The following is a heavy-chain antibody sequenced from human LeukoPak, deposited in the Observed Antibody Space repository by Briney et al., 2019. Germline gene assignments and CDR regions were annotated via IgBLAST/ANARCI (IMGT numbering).Heavy chain of an antibody. Sequence: PGGSLRLSCAASGFTFSSYSMNWVRQAPGKGLEWVSSISSSSSYIYYADTVKGRFTITRDNATNSLYLQMNSLRAEDTAVYYCARAPAAPFYYFDYWGQGTLVSVSS. V-gene: IGHV3-21*01. CDR3: ARAPAAPFYYFDY. J-gene: IGHJ4*02. CDR2: ISSSSSYI. CDR1: GFTFSSYS. D-gene: IGHD6-13*01.